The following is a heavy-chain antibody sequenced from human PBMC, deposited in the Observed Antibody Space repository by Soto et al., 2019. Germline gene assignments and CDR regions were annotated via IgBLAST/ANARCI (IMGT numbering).Heavy chain of an antibody. CDR1: GYTFNSHG. V-gene: IGHV1-18*04. J-gene: IGHJ4*02. CDR2: ISAYNGNT. Sequence: QVQLVQSGAEVKKPGASVKVSCKASGYTFNSHGISWVRQAPGHGLEWMGWISAYNGNTNYAQRLKGRVIMPTDASTSTAYMDLRSLTSDDTAVYYCARGVRTTWYERTDYWCQGPLVTVSS. D-gene: IGHD6-13*01. CDR3: ARGVRTTWYERTDY.